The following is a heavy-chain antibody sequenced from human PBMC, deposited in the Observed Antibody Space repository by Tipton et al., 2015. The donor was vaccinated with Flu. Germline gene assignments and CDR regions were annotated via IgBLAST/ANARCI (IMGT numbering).Heavy chain of an antibody. V-gene: IGHV4-59*01. Sequence: LRLSCTVSGGSISSYYWSWIRQPPGKGLEWIGYIYYSGSTNYNPSLKSRVTISVDTSKNQFSLKLSSVTAADTAVYYCARGDCSSTGCLDYWGQGTLFTASS. CDR2: IYYSGST. CDR1: GGSISSYY. J-gene: IGHJ4*02. CDR3: ARGDCSSTGCLDY. D-gene: IGHD2-2*01.